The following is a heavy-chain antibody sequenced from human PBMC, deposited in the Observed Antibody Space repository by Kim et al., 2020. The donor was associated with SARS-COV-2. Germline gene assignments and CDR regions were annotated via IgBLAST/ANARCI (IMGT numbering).Heavy chain of an antibody. CDR3: ARGVRYFDWFGGAHFDY. V-gene: IGHV3-21*01. D-gene: IGHD3-9*01. CDR2: ISSSSSYI. CDR1: GFTFSSYS. J-gene: IGHJ4*02. Sequence: GSLRLSCAASGFTFSSYSMNWVRQAPGKGLEWVSSISSSSSYIYYADSVKGRFTISRDNAKNSLYLQMNSLRAEDTAVYYCARGVRYFDWFGGAHFDYWGQGTLVTVSS.